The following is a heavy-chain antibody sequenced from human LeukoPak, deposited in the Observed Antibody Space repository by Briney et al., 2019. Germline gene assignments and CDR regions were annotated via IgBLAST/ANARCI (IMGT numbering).Heavy chain of an antibody. D-gene: IGHD6-13*01. Sequence: SETLSLTCTVSGGSISSYYWSWIRQPPGKGLEWIGYIYYSGSTNYNPSLKSRVTISVDTSKNQFSLKLSSVTAVDTAVYYCARDPEQQLVQSWFDPWGQGTLVTVSS. CDR3: ARDPEQQLVQSWFDP. J-gene: IGHJ5*02. CDR1: GGSISSYY. CDR2: IYYSGST. V-gene: IGHV4-59*01.